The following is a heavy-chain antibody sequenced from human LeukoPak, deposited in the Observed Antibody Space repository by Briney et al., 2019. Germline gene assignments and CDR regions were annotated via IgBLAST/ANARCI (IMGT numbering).Heavy chain of an antibody. J-gene: IGHJ4*02. CDR3: AMVGYCSSTSCGPLDY. CDR1: GYSFTSYW. CDR2: IYPGDSDT. V-gene: IGHV5-51*01. D-gene: IGHD2-2*01. Sequence: GVSLKISCKGSGYSFTSYWIGWVRQMPGKGLEWMGIIYPGDSDTRYSPSFQGQVTISADKSISTAYLQWSSLKASDTAMYYCAMVGYCSSTSCGPLDYWGQGTLVTVSS.